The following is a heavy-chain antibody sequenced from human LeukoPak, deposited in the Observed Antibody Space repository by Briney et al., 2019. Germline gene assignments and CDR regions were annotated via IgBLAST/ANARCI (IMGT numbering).Heavy chain of an antibody. J-gene: IGHJ4*02. V-gene: IGHV4-34*01. CDR3: ARRDSSSWPPDY. CDR1: GGSFSGYY. Sequence: SETLSLTCAVYGGSFSGYYWSWIRQPPGKGLEWIGEINHSGSTNYNPSLKGRVTISVDTSKNQFSLKLSSVTAADTAVYYCARRDSSSWPPDYWGQGTLVTVSS. CDR2: INHSGST. D-gene: IGHD6-13*01.